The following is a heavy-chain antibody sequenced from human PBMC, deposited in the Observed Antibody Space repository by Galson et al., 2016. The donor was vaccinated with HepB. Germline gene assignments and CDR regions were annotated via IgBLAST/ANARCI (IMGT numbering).Heavy chain of an antibody. J-gene: IGHJ4*01. CDR2: ISARGVTT. CDR3: TKEDDFFDSTGYYVT. CDR1: GFTFSNAG. D-gene: IGHD3-22*01. V-gene: IGHV3-23*01. Sequence: SLRLSCAASGFTFSNAGVNWVRQAPGKGLEWVSGISARGVTTYYRDSVKGRFIISRDNSENMLYLQMNSLRAEDTAVYVCTKEDDFFDSTGYYVTWGQGTLVVVSS.